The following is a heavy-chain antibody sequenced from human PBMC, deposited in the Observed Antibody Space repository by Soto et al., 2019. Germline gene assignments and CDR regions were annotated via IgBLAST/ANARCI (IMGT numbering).Heavy chain of an antibody. J-gene: IGHJ4*02. CDR2: INHSGST. D-gene: IGHD6-13*01. Sequence: SETLSLTCAVYGGSFSGYYWSWIRQPPGKGLEWSGEINHSGSTNYNPSLKSRVTISVDTSKNQFSLKLSSVTAADTAVYYCARQGSIAAAGTTFDYWGQGTLVTVSS. CDR3: ARQGSIAAAGTTFDY. V-gene: IGHV4-34*01. CDR1: GGSFSGYY.